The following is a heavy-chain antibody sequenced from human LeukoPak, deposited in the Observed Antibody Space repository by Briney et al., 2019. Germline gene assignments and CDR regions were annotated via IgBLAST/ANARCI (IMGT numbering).Heavy chain of an antibody. CDR3: AKNYYDSSGYYLRAFDY. CDR1: GFSFSSYS. D-gene: IGHD3-22*01. Sequence: PGGSLRLSCVASGFSFSSYSMNWVRQAPGKGLEWVSYISSSSSTIHYADSVKGRFTISRDNSKNTLYLQMNSLRAEDTAVYYCAKNYYDSSGYYLRAFDYWGQGTLVTVSS. CDR2: ISSSSSTI. J-gene: IGHJ4*02. V-gene: IGHV3-48*01.